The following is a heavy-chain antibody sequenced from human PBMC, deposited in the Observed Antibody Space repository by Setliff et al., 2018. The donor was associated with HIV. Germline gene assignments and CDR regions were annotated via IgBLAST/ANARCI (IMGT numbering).Heavy chain of an antibody. CDR3: ARLDLRYGVDV. CDR1: GYSLTRGYY. CDR2: SFHSGSS. Sequence: SETLSLTCSVAGYSLTRGYYWGGIRQPPGEGLEWIASSFHSGSSYSSASLKSRVTTSVDTSENQFSLRLTSVTAADTASYYCARLDLRYGVDVWCQGTTVTVSS. J-gene: IGHJ6*02. V-gene: IGHV4-38-2*01.